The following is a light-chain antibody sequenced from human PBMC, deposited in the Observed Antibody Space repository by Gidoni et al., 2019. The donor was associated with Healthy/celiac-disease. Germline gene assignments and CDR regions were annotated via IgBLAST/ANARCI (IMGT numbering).Light chain of an antibody. CDR2: DNN. V-gene: IGLV1-40*01. CDR3: QSFDNSLSSSVV. CDR1: FSNIGAGYA. Sequence: QSVLTQPPSVSGAPGQTVTISCTGSFSNIGAGYAVHWYQQIPGTAPTLLILDNNHRPSGVHDRFSGSKSGPSASLAIIGLQTEDEADYYCQSFDNSLSSSVVFGGGTRLTVL. J-gene: IGLJ2*01.